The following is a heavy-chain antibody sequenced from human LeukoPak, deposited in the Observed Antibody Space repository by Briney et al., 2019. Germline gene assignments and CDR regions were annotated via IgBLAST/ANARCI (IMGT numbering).Heavy chain of an antibody. J-gene: IGHJ3*02. Sequence: PGGSLRLSCAASGFTFSTYAMSWVRQAPGKGLEWVSAISDTGGSTYYADSVKGRFTISRDISKNTLYLQMNSLRADGTAVYYCAKDLGGGSAFDIWGQGTMVTVSS. CDR2: ISDTGGST. CDR1: GFTFSTYA. V-gene: IGHV3-23*01. D-gene: IGHD3-16*01. CDR3: AKDLGGGSAFDI.